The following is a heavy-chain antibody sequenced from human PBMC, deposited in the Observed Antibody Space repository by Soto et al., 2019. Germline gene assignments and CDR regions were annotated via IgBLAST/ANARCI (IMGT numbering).Heavy chain of an antibody. Sequence: ASVKVSCKASGYTFTSYYIHWVRQAPGQGLEWMGIINPRGGITTYAQKFQGRLTMTGDTSTSTVYMELSSLTSEDAAMYHCASSPAYGSSWYGIPPDLSHGMDVWGQGTTVTVSS. V-gene: IGHV1-46*01. CDR2: INPRGGIT. D-gene: IGHD6-13*01. J-gene: IGHJ6*02. CDR1: GYTFTSYY. CDR3: ASSPAYGSSWYGIPPDLSHGMDV.